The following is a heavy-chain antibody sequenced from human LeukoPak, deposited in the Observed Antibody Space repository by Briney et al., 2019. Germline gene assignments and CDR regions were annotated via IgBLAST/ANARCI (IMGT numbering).Heavy chain of an antibody. Sequence: PSETLSLTCTVSGGSISSSSYYWGWIRQPPGKGLEWIGSIYYSGSTYYNPSLKSRVTISVDTSKNQFSLKLSSVTAADTAVYYCARSLGVIVVVPAAIDAFDIWGHGTMVTVSS. J-gene: IGHJ3*02. CDR2: IYYSGST. V-gene: IGHV4-39*01. D-gene: IGHD2-2*01. CDR1: GGSISSSSYY. CDR3: ARSLGVIVVVPAAIDAFDI.